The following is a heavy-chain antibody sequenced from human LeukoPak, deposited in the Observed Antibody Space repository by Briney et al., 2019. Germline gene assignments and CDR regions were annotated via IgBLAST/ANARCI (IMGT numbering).Heavy chain of an antibody. D-gene: IGHD1-26*01. Sequence: PGGSLRLSCAASGFTFSSYAMSWVRQVPGKGLEWVSVISGSGDNTYYADSVKGRFTISRDNSKNTLYLQMNSLRAEDTAVYYCAKTRVGATADWFDPWGQGTLVTVSS. CDR1: GFTFSSYA. V-gene: IGHV3-23*01. CDR3: AKTRVGATADWFDP. CDR2: ISGSGDNT. J-gene: IGHJ5*02.